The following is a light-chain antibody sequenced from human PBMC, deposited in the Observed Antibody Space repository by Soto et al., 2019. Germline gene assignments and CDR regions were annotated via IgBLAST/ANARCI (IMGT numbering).Light chain of an antibody. CDR1: SIDVGDNNY. J-gene: IGLJ1*01. Sequence: QSVLAQPASVSGSPGQSITISCSGSSIDVGDNNYVSWYQHHPGKAPKLIIYEVSNRPCGVSNRFSGSSSDNAASLTISGLLPDDEADYYCSSYTTSSTPSYVFGTGSKVTV. CDR2: EVS. CDR3: SSYTTSSTPSYV. V-gene: IGLV2-14*01.